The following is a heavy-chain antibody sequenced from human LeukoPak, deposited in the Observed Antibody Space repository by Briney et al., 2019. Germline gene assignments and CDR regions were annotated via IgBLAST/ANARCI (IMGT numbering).Heavy chain of an antibody. J-gene: IGHJ3*02. CDR3: ARHPPRESRGNAFDI. V-gene: IGHV4-59*08. CDR1: GGSISSYY. Sequence: SETLSLTCTVSGGSISSYYWSWIRQPPGKGLEWIGYIYYSGNTNYNPSLKSRVTISVDMSDNQFSLKLSSVTAADTAVCYCARHPPRESRGNAFDIWGQGTKVTVSS. D-gene: IGHD5-12*01. CDR2: IYYSGNT.